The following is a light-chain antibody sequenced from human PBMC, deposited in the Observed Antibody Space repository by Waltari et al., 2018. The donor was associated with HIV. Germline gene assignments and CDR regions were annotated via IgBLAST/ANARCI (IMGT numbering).Light chain of an antibody. Sequence: DIVMTQSPLSLPVTPGEPASTSCRSSQSLLHSNGYNYLDWYLQKPGQSPKLLIYLGSNRASGVPDRFSGSGSGTDFTLKISRVEAEDVGVYYCMQALQTPYTFGQGTKLEIK. CDR2: LGS. CDR1: QSLLHSNGYNY. CDR3: MQALQTPYT. J-gene: IGKJ2*01. V-gene: IGKV2-28*01.